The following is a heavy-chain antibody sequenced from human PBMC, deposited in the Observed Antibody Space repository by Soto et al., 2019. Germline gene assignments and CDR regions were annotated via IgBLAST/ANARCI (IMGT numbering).Heavy chain of an antibody. V-gene: IGHV3-23*01. D-gene: IGHD3-22*01. CDR1: GFTFSNYA. CDR3: AKARYYDSTGYLYYFDY. Sequence: EVHLLESGGGLVQPGGSLRLSCAASGFTFSNYAMSWVRQAPGKGLEWVSSITGSGDYTYYADSVKGRFTISRDNSKNTLYLQMNSLRAEDTAVYYCAKARYYDSTGYLYYFDYWGQGTLVTVSS. CDR2: ITGSGDYT. J-gene: IGHJ4*02.